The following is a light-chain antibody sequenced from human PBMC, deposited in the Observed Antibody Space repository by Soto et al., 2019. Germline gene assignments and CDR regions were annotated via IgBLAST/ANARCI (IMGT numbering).Light chain of an antibody. CDR2: GAS. V-gene: IGKV3-20*01. CDR1: QSVSSSY. Sequence: EIVLTQSPGTLSTSPGERETIYCRSSQSVSSSYLAWYQQKPGQAPRLLIYGASSRATGIPDRFSGSGSGTDFTLTISRLEPEDFAVYYCQQYDSSPKTFGQGTRLEIK. CDR3: QQYDSSPKT. J-gene: IGKJ5*01.